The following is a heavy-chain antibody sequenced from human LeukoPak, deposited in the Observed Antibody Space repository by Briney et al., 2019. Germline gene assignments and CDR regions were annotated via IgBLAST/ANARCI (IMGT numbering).Heavy chain of an antibody. CDR1: GYTFTGYY. Sequence: ASVKVSCKASGYTFTGYYMHWVRQAPGQGLEWMGWINPNSGGTNYAQKFQGRVTMTRDTSIRTAYMELSRLRSDDTAVYYCARDHNDYPFRLGELSSPWGQGTLVTVSS. D-gene: IGHD3-16*02. CDR3: ARDHNDYPFRLGELSSP. V-gene: IGHV1-2*02. CDR2: INPNSGGT. J-gene: IGHJ5*02.